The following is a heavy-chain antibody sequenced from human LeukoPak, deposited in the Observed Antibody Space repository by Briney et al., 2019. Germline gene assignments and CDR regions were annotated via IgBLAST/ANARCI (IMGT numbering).Heavy chain of an antibody. Sequence: PGGSLRLSCAASGFTFSSYNMNWVHQAPGKGLEWVSYISTTSSTIYYADSVKGRFTISRDNAKNSLYLQMNSLRAEDTAVYYCARSGSGYLDYWGQGTLVTVSS. J-gene: IGHJ4*02. V-gene: IGHV3-48*01. CDR3: ARSGSGYLDY. D-gene: IGHD6-19*01. CDR2: ISTTSSTI. CDR1: GFTFSSYN.